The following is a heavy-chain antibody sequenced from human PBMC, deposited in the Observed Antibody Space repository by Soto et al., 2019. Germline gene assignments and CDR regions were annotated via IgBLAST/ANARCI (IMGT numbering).Heavy chain of an antibody. CDR1: GGSISSYY. Sequence: NPSETLSLTCTVSGGSISSYYWSWIRQPPGKGLEWIGYIYYSGSTNYNPSIKSRVTITVDTSKNQFSLKLSSVTAADTAVYYCARSPTGGWFDPWGQGTLVTVSS. J-gene: IGHJ5*02. CDR3: ARSPTGGWFDP. CDR2: IYYSGST. V-gene: IGHV4-59*01. D-gene: IGHD4-17*01.